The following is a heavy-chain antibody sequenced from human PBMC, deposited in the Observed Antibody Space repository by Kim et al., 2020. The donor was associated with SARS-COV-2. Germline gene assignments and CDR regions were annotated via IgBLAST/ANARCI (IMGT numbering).Heavy chain of an antibody. D-gene: IGHD3-22*01. J-gene: IGHJ4*02. V-gene: IGHV3-11*06. Sequence: SVKGRFTISRDNAKNSLYLQMNSLRAEDTAVYYCARAISYDSSGYYFVDYWGQGTLVTVSS. CDR3: ARAISYDSSGYYFVDY.